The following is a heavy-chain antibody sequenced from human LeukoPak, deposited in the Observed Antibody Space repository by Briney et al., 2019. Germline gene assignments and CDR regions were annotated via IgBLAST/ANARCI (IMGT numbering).Heavy chain of an antibody. J-gene: IGHJ6*02. CDR2: IKQDGSEK. CDR3: ARSETTYYYDSSVFYYYYGMDV. V-gene: IGHV3-7*01. CDR1: GFTFSNYW. D-gene: IGHD3-22*01. Sequence: GGSLRLSCAASGFTFSNYWMTWVRQAPGKGLEWVANIKQDGSEKYYVDSVKGRFTISRDNAKNSLYLQMNSLRAEDTAVYYCARSETTYYYDSSVFYYYYGMDVLGQGTTVTVSS.